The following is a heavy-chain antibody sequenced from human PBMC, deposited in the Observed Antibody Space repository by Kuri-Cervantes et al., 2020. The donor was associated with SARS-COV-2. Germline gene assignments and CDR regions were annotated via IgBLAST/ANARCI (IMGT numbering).Heavy chain of an antibody. CDR3: ARGSGTYND. J-gene: IGHJ4*02. V-gene: IGHV1-18*01. D-gene: IGHD1-26*01. CDR2: INPENGNT. CDR1: GYIFSNYG. Sequence: ASVKVSCKASGYIFSNYGISWVRQAPGQGLEWLGWINPENGNTKYTQKVQGRATMTTDTSTSTAYMELRSLRSDDTAVYFCARGSGTYNDWGQRTLVTVSS.